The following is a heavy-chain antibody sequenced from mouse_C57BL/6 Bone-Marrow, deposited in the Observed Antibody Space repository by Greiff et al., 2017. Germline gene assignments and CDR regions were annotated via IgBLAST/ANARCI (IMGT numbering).Heavy chain of an antibody. Sequence: QVQLQQPGAELVKPGASVKLSCKASGYTFTSYWMQWVKQRPGQGLEWIGEIDPTDCYTNYNQKFKGKATLTVDTSSSTAYMQLSSLTSEDSAVYYCAISNWDRYFDYWGQGTTRTVSS. CDR2: IDPTDCYT. CDR3: AISNWDRYFDY. V-gene: IGHV1-50*01. J-gene: IGHJ2*01. CDR1: GYTFTSYW. D-gene: IGHD4-1*01.